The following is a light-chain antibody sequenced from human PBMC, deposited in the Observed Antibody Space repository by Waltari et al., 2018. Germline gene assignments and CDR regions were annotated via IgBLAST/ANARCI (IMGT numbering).Light chain of an antibody. Sequence: QSALTQPRSVSGSPGQSVTISCTGTSADVGNYNYVSWYQHHPGEAPRLIIYDVSNRPSGVPHRFSGSKSDNTASLTISGLQTEDEGDYYCCSYAGSFIFVFGGGTKLTVL. V-gene: IGLV2-11*01. CDR1: SADVGNYNY. CDR2: DVS. CDR3: CSYAGSFIFV. J-gene: IGLJ2*01.